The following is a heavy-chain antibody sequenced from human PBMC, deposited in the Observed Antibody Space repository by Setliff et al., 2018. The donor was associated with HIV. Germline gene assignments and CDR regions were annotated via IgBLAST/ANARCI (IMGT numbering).Heavy chain of an antibody. CDR3: ARERRYCSGGSCSKFFDY. CDR2: IIPIFGTA. CDR1: GGTFSSYA. D-gene: IGHD2-15*01. Sequence: GASVKVSCKASGGTFSSYAMSWGRQAPGQGLEWMGGIIPIFGTANYAQKFQGRVTITTDESTSTAYMELSSLRSEDTAVYSCARERRYCSGGSCSKFFDYWGQGTLVTVS. V-gene: IGHV1-69*05. J-gene: IGHJ4*02.